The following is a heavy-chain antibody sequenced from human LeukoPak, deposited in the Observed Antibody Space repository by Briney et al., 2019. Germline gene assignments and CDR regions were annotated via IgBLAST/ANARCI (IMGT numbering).Heavy chain of an antibody. CDR1: GGTLNSHA. V-gene: IGHV1-69*13. CDR3: ARRRGWEMATTEYYFDY. D-gene: IGHD5-24*01. Sequence: GASVEVSCKASGGTLNSHAISWVRQAPGPRLELMGGVIPIFGTANYAQKFQGRVTITADESTSTAYMELSSLRSEDTAVYYCARRRGWEMATTEYYFDYWGQGTLVTVSS. J-gene: IGHJ4*02. CDR2: VIPIFGTA.